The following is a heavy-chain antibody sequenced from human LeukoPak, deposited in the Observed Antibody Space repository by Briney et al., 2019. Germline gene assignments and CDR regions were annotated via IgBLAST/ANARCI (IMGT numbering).Heavy chain of an antibody. CDR2: IYYSGST. Sequence: SETLSLTCTVSCVSISSYYLIWIRQPPGKGLEWIGYIYYSGSTNYNPSLKSQVTISVDTSKNQFSLKLSSVTAADTAVYYCARIGREYSFDYWGQGTLLTVSS. CDR1: CVSISSYY. J-gene: IGHJ4*02. V-gene: IGHV4-59*08. D-gene: IGHD3-10*01. CDR3: ARIGREYSFDY.